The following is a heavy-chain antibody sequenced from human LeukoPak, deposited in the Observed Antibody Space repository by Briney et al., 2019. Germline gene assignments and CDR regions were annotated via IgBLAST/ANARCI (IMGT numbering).Heavy chain of an antibody. CDR3: ARDIWDTRHAFDI. CDR2: IYYSGST. Sequence: SETLSHTCTVSGGSISSSSYYWGWIRQPPGKGLEWIGSIYYSGSTYYNPSLKSRVTISVDTSKNQFSLKLSSVTAADTAVYYCARDIWDTRHAFDIWGQGTMVTVSS. J-gene: IGHJ3*02. D-gene: IGHD3-16*01. CDR1: GGSISSSSYY. V-gene: IGHV4-39*07.